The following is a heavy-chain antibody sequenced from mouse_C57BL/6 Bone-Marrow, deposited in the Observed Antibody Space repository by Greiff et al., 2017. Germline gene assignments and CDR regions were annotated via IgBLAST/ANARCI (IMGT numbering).Heavy chain of an antibody. Sequence: QVQLQQPGAELVKPGASVKMSCKASGYTFTSYWITWVKQRPGQGLEWIGDIYPGSGSTNYNEKFKSKATLTVDTSSSTAYMQLSSLTSEDSAVYYCARRVLRAVVAPFDYWGQGTTLTVSS. V-gene: IGHV1-55*01. CDR2: IYPGSGST. CDR1: GYTFTSYW. CDR3: ARRVLRAVVAPFDY. D-gene: IGHD1-1*01. J-gene: IGHJ2*01.